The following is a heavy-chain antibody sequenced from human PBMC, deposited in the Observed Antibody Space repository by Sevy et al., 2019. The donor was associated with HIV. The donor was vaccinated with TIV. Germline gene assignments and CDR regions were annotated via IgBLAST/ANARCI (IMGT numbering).Heavy chain of an antibody. J-gene: IGHJ6*02. Sequence: GGSLRLSCAASGFTFSSYWMSWVRQAPGKGLGWVANIKQDGSEKYYVDSVKGRFTISRDNAKNSLYLQMNSLRAEDTAVYYCARDYPNNYYDSSGTNYYYGMDVWGQGTTVTVSS. CDR2: IKQDGSEK. CDR1: GFTFSSYW. D-gene: IGHD3-22*01. CDR3: ARDYPNNYYDSSGTNYYYGMDV. V-gene: IGHV3-7*01.